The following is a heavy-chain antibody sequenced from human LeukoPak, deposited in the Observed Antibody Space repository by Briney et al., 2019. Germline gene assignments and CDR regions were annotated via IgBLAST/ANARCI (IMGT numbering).Heavy chain of an antibody. CDR3: ARTFNTVDYYFDY. Sequence: SETLSLTCTVSGGSISSYYWSWIRQPPGKGLEWIGYIYYSGSTNYNPSLKSRVTISVDTSKNQFSLKLSSVTAADTAVYYCARTFNTVDYYFDYWGQGTLVTVSS. CDR2: IYYSGST. V-gene: IGHV4-59*08. D-gene: IGHD4-23*01. CDR1: GGSISSYY. J-gene: IGHJ4*02.